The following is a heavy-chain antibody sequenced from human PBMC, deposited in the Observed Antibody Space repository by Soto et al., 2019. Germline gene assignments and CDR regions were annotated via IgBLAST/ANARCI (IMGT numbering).Heavy chain of an antibody. Sequence: GGSLRLSCAASGFSFSSYAMHWVRQAPGKGLEWVALISYDGSDKDYADSVKGRFTISRDNSRNTLFLQMNSLRAEDTAVYYCARDYYKYYDSSGYYRSPAYWGQGTLVTVSS. V-gene: IGHV3-30-3*01. J-gene: IGHJ4*02. CDR3: ARDYYKYYDSSGYYRSPAY. D-gene: IGHD3-22*01. CDR2: ISYDGSDK. CDR1: GFSFSSYA.